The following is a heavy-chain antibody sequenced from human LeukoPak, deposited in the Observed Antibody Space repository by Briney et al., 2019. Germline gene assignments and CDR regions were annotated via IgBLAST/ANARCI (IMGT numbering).Heavy chain of an antibody. J-gene: IGHJ4*02. CDR2: INHSGST. CDR3: ARGKYSSSWYDY. CDR1: GGSFSGYY. D-gene: IGHD6-13*01. Sequence: SETLSLTCAVHGGSFSGYYWSWIRQPPGKGLEWIGEINHSGSTNYNPSLKSRVTISVDTSKNQFSLKLSSVTAAGTAVYYCARGKYSSSWYDYWGQGTLVTVSS. V-gene: IGHV4-34*01.